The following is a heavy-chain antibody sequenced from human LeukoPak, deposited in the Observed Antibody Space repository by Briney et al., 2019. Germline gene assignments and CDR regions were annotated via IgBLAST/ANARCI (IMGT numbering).Heavy chain of an antibody. J-gene: IGHJ3*01. CDR2: INHSGST. V-gene: IGHV4-34*01. CDR3: ARDAFL. CDR1: GGSFSGYY. Sequence: PSETLSLTCVVYGGSFSGYYWSWIRQPPGKGLEWIGEINHSGSTNYNQSLKSRVTISVDTSKNQFSLKLSSVTAADTAVYYCARDAFLWGQGTMVTVSS. D-gene: IGHD3-16*01.